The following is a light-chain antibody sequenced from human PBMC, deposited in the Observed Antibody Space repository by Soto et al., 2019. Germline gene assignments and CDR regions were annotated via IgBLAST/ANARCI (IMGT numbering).Light chain of an antibody. J-gene: IGKJ1*01. CDR2: DVS. CDR3: KQYSSYSQV. V-gene: IGKV1-5*01. CDR1: QSISNW. Sequence: DIQMTQSPSTLSASVGDRVTITCRASQSISNWLAWYQQKPGKAPKLLIYDVSTLESGVQSRFSGSGSGTEFTLTIRSLQPDDFATYYCKQYSSYSQVFGQGTKVDIK.